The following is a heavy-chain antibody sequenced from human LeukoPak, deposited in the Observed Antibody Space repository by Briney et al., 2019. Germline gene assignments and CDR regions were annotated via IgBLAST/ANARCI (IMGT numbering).Heavy chain of an antibody. Sequence: PGGSLRLSCAASGFTFDDYAMHWVRQAPGKGLEWVSLISWDGGSTYYADSVKGRFTISRDNGKNSLYLQMNSLRAEDTAVYYCARFYGDYVDAFDIWGQGTMVTVSS. J-gene: IGHJ3*02. V-gene: IGHV3-43D*03. CDR1: GFTFDDYA. CDR2: ISWDGGST. CDR3: ARFYGDYVDAFDI. D-gene: IGHD4-17*01.